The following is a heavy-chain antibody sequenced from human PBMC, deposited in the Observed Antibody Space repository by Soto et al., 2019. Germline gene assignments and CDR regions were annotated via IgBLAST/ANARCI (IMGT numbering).Heavy chain of an antibody. V-gene: IGHV3-30*18. Sequence: QVQLVESGGGVVQPGRSLSLSCAASGFTFRNYVMHWVRQAPGKGLEWVAVISSDGSNKYYADSVKGRFTISRDNSKNTLYLQMNRLRIEDTDVYYCTKDRATNRSYWGQGTLVTVSS. CDR1: GFTFRNYV. CDR3: TKDRATNRSY. CDR2: ISSDGSNK. J-gene: IGHJ4*02.